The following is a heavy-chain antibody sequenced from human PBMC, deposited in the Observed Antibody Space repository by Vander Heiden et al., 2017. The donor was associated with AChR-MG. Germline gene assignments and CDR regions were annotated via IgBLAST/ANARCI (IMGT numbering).Heavy chain of an antibody. J-gene: IGHJ6*02. CDR3: ARVPPRHCGGDCYTSPYYYYYGMDV. CDR1: GGSISSSSYY. D-gene: IGHD2-21*02. CDR2: IYYSGST. V-gene: IGHV4-39*01. Sequence: QLQLQESGPGLVKPSETLSLTCTVSGGSISSSSYYWGWIRQPPGKGLEWIGSIYYSGSTYYTPSLKSRVTISVDTSKNQFSLKLSSVTAADTAVYYCARVPPRHCGGDCYTSPYYYYYGMDVWGQGTTVTVSS.